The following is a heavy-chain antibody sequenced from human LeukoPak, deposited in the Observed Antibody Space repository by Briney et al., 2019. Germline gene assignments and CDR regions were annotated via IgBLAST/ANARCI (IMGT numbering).Heavy chain of an antibody. CDR1: GGSISSSSYY. Sequence: SETLSLTCTVSGGSISSSSYYWGWIRQPPGKGLGWIESIYYSGSTYYNPSLKSRVSISVDTSKNQFALKLSSVTAADTAVYYRARQKGIAAAGHDYWGQGTLVTVSS. CDR2: IYYSGST. D-gene: IGHD6-13*01. V-gene: IGHV4-39*01. J-gene: IGHJ4*02. CDR3: ARQKGIAAAGHDY.